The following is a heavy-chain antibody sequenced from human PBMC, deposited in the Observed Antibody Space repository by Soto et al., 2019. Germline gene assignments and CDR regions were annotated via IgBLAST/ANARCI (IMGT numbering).Heavy chain of an antibody. CDR2: ISGSGGST. J-gene: IGHJ4*02. CDR1: GFNFSSYA. D-gene: IGHD6-13*01. Sequence: PLGSLRLPCAASGFNFSSYAIIWVRQAPGKGLEWVSAISGSGGSTYYADSVKGRFTISRDNSKNTLYLQMNSLRAEDTAVYYCAKDREVAAAGIFGYWGQGTLVTVSS. CDR3: AKDREVAAAGIFGY. V-gene: IGHV3-23*01.